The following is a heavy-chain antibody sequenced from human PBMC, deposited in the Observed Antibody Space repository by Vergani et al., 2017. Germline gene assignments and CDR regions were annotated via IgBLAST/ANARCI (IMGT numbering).Heavy chain of an antibody. CDR2: ISYDGSNK. CDR3: AKDLDSSGWYGTPYYMDV. V-gene: IGHV3-30*18. J-gene: IGHJ6*03. Sequence: QVQLVESGGGVVQPGRSLRLSCAASGFTFSSYGMHWVRQAPGKGLEWVAVISYDGSNKYYADSVKGRFTISRDNSKNTLYLQMNSLRAEDTAVYYCAKDLDSSGWYGTPYYMDVWGKGTTVTVSS. CDR1: GFTFSSYG. D-gene: IGHD6-13*01.